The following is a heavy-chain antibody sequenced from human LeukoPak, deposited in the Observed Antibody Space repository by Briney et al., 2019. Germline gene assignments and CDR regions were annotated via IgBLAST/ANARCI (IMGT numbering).Heavy chain of an antibody. CDR3: AKRGVVIRVILVGFHKEAYYFDS. D-gene: IGHD3-22*01. V-gene: IGHV3-23*01. CDR2: ISGSGGTT. CDR1: GFTFSNYG. J-gene: IGHJ4*02. Sequence: GGSLRLSCAASGFTFSNYGMTWVRQAPGKGLEWVAGISGSGGTTRYADSVKGRFTISRDNPKNTLYLRMNSLRAEDTAVYFCAKRGVVIRVILVGFHKEAYYFDSWGQGALVTVSS.